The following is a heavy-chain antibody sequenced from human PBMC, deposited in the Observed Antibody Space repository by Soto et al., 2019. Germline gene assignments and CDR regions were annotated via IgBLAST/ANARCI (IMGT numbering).Heavy chain of an antibody. V-gene: IGHV1-2*04. D-gene: IGHD1-1*01. CDR3: AGKDNNRGFDY. Sequence: ASVKVSCKASGYTFTGYYMHWVRQAPGQGLEWMGWINPNSGGTNYAQKFQGWVTMTRDTSISTAYMELNRLGSDDTGGDYCAGKDNNRGFDYWGQGTLVTVSS. CDR1: GYTFTGYY. J-gene: IGHJ4*02. CDR2: INPNSGGT.